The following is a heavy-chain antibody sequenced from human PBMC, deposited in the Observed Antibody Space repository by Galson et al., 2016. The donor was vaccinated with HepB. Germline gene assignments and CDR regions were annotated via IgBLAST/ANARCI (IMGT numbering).Heavy chain of an antibody. Sequence: SLRLSCAASGFTFNTYDMNWVRQAPGKGLEWVSYISSTSRKKYYADSVKGRFTISRDNVKNTLWLQMSGLRVDDTSMYYCASGYTRGVWGQGTMVTVSS. CDR3: ASGYTRGV. J-gene: IGHJ3*01. CDR1: GFTFNTYD. CDR2: ISSTSRKK. D-gene: IGHD1-1*01. V-gene: IGHV3-48*04.